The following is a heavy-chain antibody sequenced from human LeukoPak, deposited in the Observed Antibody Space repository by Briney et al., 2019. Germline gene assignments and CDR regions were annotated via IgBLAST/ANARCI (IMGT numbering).Heavy chain of an antibody. CDR2: IYPGDPDT. J-gene: IGHJ4*02. V-gene: IGHV5-51*01. Sequence: GESLKISCKGSGYSFTSYWIGWVRQMPGKGLEWMGIIYPGDPDTRYSPSFQGQVTISADKSISTAYLQWSSLKASDTAIYYCARPTSSCSGGSCYSGFDYWGQGTLVTVSS. CDR1: GYSFTSYW. D-gene: IGHD2-15*01. CDR3: ARPTSSCSGGSCYSGFDY.